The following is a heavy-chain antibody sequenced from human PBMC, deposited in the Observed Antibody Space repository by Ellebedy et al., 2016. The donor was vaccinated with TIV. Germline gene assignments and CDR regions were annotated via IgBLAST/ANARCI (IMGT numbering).Heavy chain of an antibody. J-gene: IGHJ6*02. CDR1: EFSFSDYW. CDR3: ARDLSTYDFWNNFYYYAMDV. V-gene: IGHV3-30-3*01. D-gene: IGHD3-3*01. CDR2: ISHDGSDK. Sequence: PGGSLRLSCAASEFSFSDYWMAWVRQAPGKGLEWVTIISHDGSDKFYADSVKGRFTISRDISKKTLFLQMNSLRAEDTAVYLCARDLSTYDFWNNFYYYAMDVWGQGTTVTVSS.